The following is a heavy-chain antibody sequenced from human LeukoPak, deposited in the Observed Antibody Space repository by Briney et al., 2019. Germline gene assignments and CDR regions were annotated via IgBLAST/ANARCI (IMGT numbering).Heavy chain of an antibody. Sequence: GGSLRLSCAASGFSFNDYTMHWVRQAPGKGPEWVSLISGDSGTTYYADSVKGRFTISRDNSKNTLYLQMNSLRAEDTAVYYCARDRSWGSQCYFDYWGQGTLVTVSS. J-gene: IGHJ4*02. D-gene: IGHD7-27*01. V-gene: IGHV3-43*02. CDR2: ISGDSGTT. CDR1: GFSFNDYT. CDR3: ARDRSWGSQCYFDY.